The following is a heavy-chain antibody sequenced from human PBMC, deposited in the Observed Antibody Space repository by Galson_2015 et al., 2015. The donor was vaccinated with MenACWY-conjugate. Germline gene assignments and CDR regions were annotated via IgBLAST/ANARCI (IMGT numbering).Heavy chain of an antibody. V-gene: IGHV3-33*03. J-gene: IGHJ4*02. CDR3: FALNSRLHY. CDR1: GFTVNTYG. Sequence: SLRLSCAASGFTVNTYGMHWVRQAPGKGLEWLAVIWNGGSAKYSAASVKGRFIFSSDNSKNTDYQQMNSIGAGDTGLYYCFALNSRLHYLGRGTLVTFSS. CDR2: IWNGGSAK. D-gene: IGHD2/OR15-2a*01.